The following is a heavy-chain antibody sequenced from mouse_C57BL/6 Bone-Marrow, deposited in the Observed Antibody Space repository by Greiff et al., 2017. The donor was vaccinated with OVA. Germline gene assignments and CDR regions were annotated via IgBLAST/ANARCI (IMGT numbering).Heavy chain of an antibody. V-gene: IGHV1-76*01. D-gene: IGHD1-1*01. CDR3: ARSLLLRYPAWFAY. Sequence: QVQLKESGAELVRPGASVKLSCKASGYTFTDYYINWVKQRPGQGLEWIARIYPGSGNTYYNEKFKGKATLTAEKSSSTAYMQLSSLTSEDSAVYFCARSLLLRYPAWFAYWGQGTLVTVSA. CDR2: IYPGSGNT. CDR1: GYTFTDYY. J-gene: IGHJ3*01.